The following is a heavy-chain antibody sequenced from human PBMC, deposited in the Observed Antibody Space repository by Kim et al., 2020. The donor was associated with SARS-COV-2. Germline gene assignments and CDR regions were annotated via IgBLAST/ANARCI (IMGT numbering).Heavy chain of an antibody. CDR2: IKQDGSEK. CDR1: GFTFSSYW. J-gene: IGHJ4*02. Sequence: GGSLRLSCAASGFTFSSYWMSWVRQAPGKGLEWVANIKQDGSEKYYVDSVKGRFTISRDNAKNSLYLQMNSLRAEDTAVYYCARDWGVTTVVTPFDYWGQGTLVTVSS. V-gene: IGHV3-7*01. CDR3: ARDWGVTTVVTPFDY. D-gene: IGHD4-17*01.